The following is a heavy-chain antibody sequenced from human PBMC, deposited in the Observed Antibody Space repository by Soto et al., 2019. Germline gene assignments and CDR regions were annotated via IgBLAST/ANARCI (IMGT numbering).Heavy chain of an antibody. D-gene: IGHD2-8*01. V-gene: IGHV4-39*07. Sequence: SETLSLTCTVSGGSISSSSYYWGWIRQPQGKGLEWIGSIYYSGSTNYNPSLKSRVTISVDTSKNQFSLKLSSVTAADTAVFYCAIFGMVYAKRNWFDPWGQGTLVTVSS. CDR3: AIFGMVYAKRNWFDP. CDR2: IYYSGST. CDR1: GGSISSSSYY. J-gene: IGHJ5*02.